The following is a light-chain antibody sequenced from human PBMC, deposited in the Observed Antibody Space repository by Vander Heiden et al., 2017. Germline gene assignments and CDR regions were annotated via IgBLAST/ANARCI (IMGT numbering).Light chain of an antibody. J-gene: IGKJ2*01. V-gene: IGKV4-1*01. CDR1: QSVLYSSNNKNY. CDR3: QQYYSTPYT. CDR2: WAS. Sequence: DSVMTQPPDSLAVSLGERATINCKSSQSVLYSSNNKNYLAWYQQKPGQPPKLLIYWASTRESGVPDRFSGSGSGTDFTLTISSLQAEDVAVYYCQQYYSTPYTFGQGTKLDIK.